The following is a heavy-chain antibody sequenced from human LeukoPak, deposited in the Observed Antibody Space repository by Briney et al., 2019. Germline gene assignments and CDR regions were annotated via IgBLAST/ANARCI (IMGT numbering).Heavy chain of an antibody. CDR3: ARANYYDSSGYYYNAFDI. CDR1: GASISRNTYY. CDR2: FYYTGST. J-gene: IGHJ3*02. Sequence: PSETLSLTCSVSGASISRNTYYWGWIRQSPGKGLEWVGTFYYTGSTYYNPSLKSRITISVDTSKNHFSLKLSSVTAADTAVYYCARANYYDSSGYYYNAFDIWGQGTMATVSS. D-gene: IGHD3-22*01. V-gene: IGHV4-39*02.